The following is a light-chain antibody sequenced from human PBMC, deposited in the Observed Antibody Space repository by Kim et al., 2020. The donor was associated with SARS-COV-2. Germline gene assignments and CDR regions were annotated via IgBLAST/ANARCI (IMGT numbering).Light chain of an antibody. Sequence: EIVMTQSPVTLSVSPGERATLSCRASQSISGNLAWYQQKPGQAPRLLIHGASTRATGIPARFSGSGSGTEFTLTISSLQSEDFAVYYCQHYNNWPFTFGQGTKLEI. J-gene: IGKJ2*01. CDR1: QSISGN. CDR2: GAS. CDR3: QHYNNWPFT. V-gene: IGKV3-15*01.